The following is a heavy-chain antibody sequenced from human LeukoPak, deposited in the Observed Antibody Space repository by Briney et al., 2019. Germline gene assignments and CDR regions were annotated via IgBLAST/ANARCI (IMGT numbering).Heavy chain of an antibody. CDR3: AREIVGAIKSYFDY. Sequence: GGSLRLSCAASGFTFDDYAMHWVRQAPGKGLEWVSGISWNSGSIGYVDSVKGRFTISRDNAENSLYLQMNSLRAEDTAVYYCAREIVGAIKSYFDYWGQGTLVTASS. CDR2: ISWNSGSI. CDR1: GFTFDDYA. J-gene: IGHJ4*02. V-gene: IGHV3-9*01. D-gene: IGHD1-26*01.